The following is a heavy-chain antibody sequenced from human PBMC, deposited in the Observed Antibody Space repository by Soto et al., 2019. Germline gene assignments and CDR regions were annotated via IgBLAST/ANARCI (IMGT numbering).Heavy chain of an antibody. Sequence: QITLKESGPTLVKPTQTLTLTCTFSGFSLTTAGAGVGWIRQPPGKGLEWLALTYWNDDTRYNPSLKSRLTSTKDTSKNQVVLTMTNMDPVDTATFYCAHRGYGNYPRDNWFDPWGQGILVIVAS. D-gene: IGHD4-17*01. V-gene: IGHV2-5*01. CDR2: TYWNDDT. CDR3: AHRGYGNYPRDNWFDP. J-gene: IGHJ5*02. CDR1: GFSLTTAGAG.